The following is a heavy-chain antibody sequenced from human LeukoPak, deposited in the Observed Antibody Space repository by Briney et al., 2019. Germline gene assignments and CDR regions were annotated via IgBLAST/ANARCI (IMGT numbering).Heavy chain of an antibody. Sequence: PGGSLRLSCAAPGFTFSSYWMSWARQAPGKGLEWVANIKQDGSEKYYVDSVKGRFTISRDNAKNSLYLQMNSLRAEDTAVYYCARVHYYYMDVWGKGTTVTVSS. J-gene: IGHJ6*03. CDR3: ARVHYYYMDV. CDR1: GFTFSSYW. V-gene: IGHV3-7*04. CDR2: IKQDGSEK.